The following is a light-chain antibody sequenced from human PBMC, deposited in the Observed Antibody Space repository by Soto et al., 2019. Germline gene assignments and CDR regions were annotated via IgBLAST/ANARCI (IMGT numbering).Light chain of an antibody. CDR2: DAS. Sequence: EIVLTQSPATLSLSPGERATLSCRASQSVSTYLAWYQQKPGQAPRLLIYDASTRATGIPARFSGSGSGTDFTPTISSLEPEDFAVYYCQQRGNWPRTFGQGTKVEMK. CDR3: QQRGNWPRT. J-gene: IGKJ1*01. CDR1: QSVSTY. V-gene: IGKV3-11*01.